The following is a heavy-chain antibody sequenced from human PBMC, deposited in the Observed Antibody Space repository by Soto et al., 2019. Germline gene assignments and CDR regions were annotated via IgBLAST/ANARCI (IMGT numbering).Heavy chain of an antibody. V-gene: IGHV1-69*06. J-gene: IGHJ5*02. CDR3: ARDGLVARGYNWFDP. CDR2: IIPIFGTA. CDR1: GGTFSSYA. D-gene: IGHD2-2*01. Sequence: SVNVSCKASGGTFSSYAISWVRQAPGQGLEWMGGIIPIFGTANYAQKFQGRVTITADKSTSTAYMELSSLRSEDTAVYYCARDGLVARGYNWFDPWGQGTLVTVSS.